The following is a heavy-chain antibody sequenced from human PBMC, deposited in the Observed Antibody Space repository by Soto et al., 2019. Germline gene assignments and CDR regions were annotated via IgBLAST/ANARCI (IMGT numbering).Heavy chain of an antibody. Sequence: PSETLSLTCAVYGGSFSGYYWTWIRQPPGTGLEWIGEINHSGSTNYSPSLKSRVTISVDTSKNQFSLKLISVTAADTAVYYCARDKITGLFDYWGQGTLVTVS. D-gene: IGHD2-8*02. V-gene: IGHV4-34*01. J-gene: IGHJ4*02. CDR1: GGSFSGYY. CDR2: INHSGST. CDR3: ARDKITGLFDY.